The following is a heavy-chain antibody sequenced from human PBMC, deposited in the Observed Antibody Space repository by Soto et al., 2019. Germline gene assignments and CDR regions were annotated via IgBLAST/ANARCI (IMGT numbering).Heavy chain of an antibody. J-gene: IGHJ4*02. CDR3: AKDTGASVSVAGTWGDY. V-gene: IGHV3-30*18. CDR2: ISHDGSNK. Sequence: QVQLVESGGGVVQPGRSLRLSCAASGFTFSDYGMHWVRQAPGKGLERVALISHDGSNKYYADSVKGRFTISRDNSKNTLYLQVNSLRAEDTAVYYCAKDTGASVSVAGTWGDYWGQGTLVTVSS. CDR1: GFTFSDYG. D-gene: IGHD6-19*01.